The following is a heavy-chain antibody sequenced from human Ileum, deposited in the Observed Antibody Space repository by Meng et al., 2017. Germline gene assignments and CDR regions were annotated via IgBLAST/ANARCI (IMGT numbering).Heavy chain of an antibody. CDR1: GFIFSSSG. J-gene: IGHJ3*01. CDR2: IKGDATEK. Sequence: GGSLRLSCAASGFIFSSSGMTWVRQAPGKGLEWVANIKGDATEKNYVDSVKGRFTISRDNAKNSLYLQMNSLRAEDTALYYCATNNVPYAFDFWGQGTMVTVSS. CDR3: ATNNVPYAFDF. V-gene: IGHV3-7*01. D-gene: IGHD3-10*02.